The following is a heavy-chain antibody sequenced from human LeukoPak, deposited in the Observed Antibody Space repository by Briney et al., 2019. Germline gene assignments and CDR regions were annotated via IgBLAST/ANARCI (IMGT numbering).Heavy chain of an antibody. CDR2: ISGSGGST. Sequence: GGSLRLSCAASGFTFSSYAMSWVRQAPGKGLEWVSAISGSGGSTYYADSVKGRFTISRDNSKNTLYLQMNSLRAEDTAVCYCATFWGSGSYYYYYMDVWGKGTTVTVSS. D-gene: IGHD3-10*01. CDR1: GFTFSSYA. CDR3: ATFWGSGSYYYYYMDV. J-gene: IGHJ6*03. V-gene: IGHV3-23*01.